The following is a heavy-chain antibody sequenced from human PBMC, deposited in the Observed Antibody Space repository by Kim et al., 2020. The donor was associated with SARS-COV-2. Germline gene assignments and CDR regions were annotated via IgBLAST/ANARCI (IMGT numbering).Heavy chain of an antibody. J-gene: IGHJ4*02. Sequence: GGSLRLSCAASGFTFSRSGMHWVCQAPGKGLEWVAIIPYDGSNKYYADSVKGRFTISRDNSKNTLYLEMNSLRAEDTAVYYCARDSKDSSRFGLGYLDYWGQGTLVIVSS. CDR2: IPYDGSNK. CDR1: GFTFSRSG. D-gene: IGHD6-13*01. V-gene: IGHV3-33*05. CDR3: ARDSKDSSRFGLGYLDY.